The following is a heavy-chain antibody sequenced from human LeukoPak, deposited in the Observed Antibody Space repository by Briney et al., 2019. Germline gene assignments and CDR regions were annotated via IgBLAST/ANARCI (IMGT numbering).Heavy chain of an antibody. V-gene: IGHV3-7*04. CDR2: IKQDGSEK. Sequence: GGSLRLSCAASGFTFSSYEMNWVRQAPGKGLECVANIKQDGSEKYYVDSVRGRFTTSRDNDNNSRYLQMNGLRAEDTAVYYCTGGGYNDYWGQGILVAVSS. CDR1: GFTFSSYE. J-gene: IGHJ4*02. CDR3: TGGGYNDY. D-gene: IGHD2-2*02.